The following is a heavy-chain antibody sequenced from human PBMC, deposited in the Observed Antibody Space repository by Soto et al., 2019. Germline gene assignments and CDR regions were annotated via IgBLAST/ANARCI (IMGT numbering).Heavy chain of an antibody. D-gene: IGHD3-22*01. CDR3: ARWSVTMIVVVSDAFDS. V-gene: IGHV4-39*06. J-gene: IGHJ3*02. CDR2: IYHSGST. Sequence: SETLSLTCTVSGASISSSGYYWGWIRPPPGMGLEWIGEIYHSGSTNYNPSLKSRVTISVDKSKNQFALKLSSVTAADTAVYYCARWSVTMIVVVSDAFDSWGQGTMVTVSS. CDR1: GASISSSGYY.